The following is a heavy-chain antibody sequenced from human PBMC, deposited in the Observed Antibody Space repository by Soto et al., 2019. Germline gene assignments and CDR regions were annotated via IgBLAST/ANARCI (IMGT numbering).Heavy chain of an antibody. J-gene: IGHJ6*02. V-gene: IGHV3-23*01. CDR1: GFTFRNYA. CDR3: AKTTVIVGYYYGMDV. D-gene: IGHD4-17*01. Sequence: EVQLLESGGGWVQPGGFLRLSCAASGFTFRNYAMSWVRQAPGKGLEWVSTISGSGGSTYYADSVKGRFTISRDNSQNTLYLQMNSLRAEDTDVYYCAKTTVIVGYYYGMDVWGQGTKVTVSS. CDR2: ISGSGGST.